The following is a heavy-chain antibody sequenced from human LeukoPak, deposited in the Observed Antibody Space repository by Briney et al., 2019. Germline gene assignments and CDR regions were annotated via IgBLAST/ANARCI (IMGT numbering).Heavy chain of an antibody. CDR1: GLTLSNYG. Sequence: PGGSLRPSCAASGLTLSNYGMNWVRQAPGKGLEWLSYMSSSGTIIYYADSVKGRFTISRDDAKNSLLLQMNSLSAEDTAVYYCARSRPGYYFDYWGQGTLVTVSS. J-gene: IGHJ4*02. V-gene: IGHV3-48*01. D-gene: IGHD3-9*01. CDR2: MSSSGTII. CDR3: ARSRPGYYFDY.